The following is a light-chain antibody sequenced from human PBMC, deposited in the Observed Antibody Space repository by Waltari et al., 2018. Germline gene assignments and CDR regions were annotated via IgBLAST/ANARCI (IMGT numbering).Light chain of an antibody. Sequence: QSALTQPASVSGSPGQSTTISCTGANNDVGASKFVSWYQQHPGRAPQLMIYDVTARPSGVSYRFSGAKSANTASLTSSGLLPEDEAIYYCCSFTATHTLLFGGGTTVTVL. V-gene: IGLV2-14*03. CDR1: NNDVGASKF. CDR3: CSFTATHTLL. CDR2: DVT. J-gene: IGLJ2*01.